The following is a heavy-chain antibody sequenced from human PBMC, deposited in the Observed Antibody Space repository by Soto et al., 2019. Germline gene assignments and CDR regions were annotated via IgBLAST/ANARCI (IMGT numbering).Heavy chain of an antibody. CDR3: ARGPGSGWYDY. CDR2: IYYSGST. CDR1: GGSISSGGYY. D-gene: IGHD6-19*01. V-gene: IGHV4-31*03. Sequence: QVQLQESGPGLVKPSQTLSLTCTVSGGSISSGGYYWSWIRQHPGKGLEWIGYIYYSGSTYYNPSLKXRVTXSXHTSKNQFSLKLSSVTAADTAVYYCARGPGSGWYDYWGQGTLVTVSS. J-gene: IGHJ4*02.